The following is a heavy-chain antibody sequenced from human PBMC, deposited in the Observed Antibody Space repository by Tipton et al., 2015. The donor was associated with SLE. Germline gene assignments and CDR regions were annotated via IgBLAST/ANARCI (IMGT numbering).Heavy chain of an antibody. Sequence: LRLSCTVSGGSISSYYWSWIRQPPGKGLEWIGYIYYSGSTNYNPSLKSRVIISVDTSKNQFSLKLSSVTAADTAVYYCARAGGAQAFDIWGQGAMVTVSS. J-gene: IGHJ3*02. V-gene: IGHV4-59*01. D-gene: IGHD4-23*01. CDR3: ARAGGAQAFDI. CDR1: GGSISSYY. CDR2: IYYSGST.